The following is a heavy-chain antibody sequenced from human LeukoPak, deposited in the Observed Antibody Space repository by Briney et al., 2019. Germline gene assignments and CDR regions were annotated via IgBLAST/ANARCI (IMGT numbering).Heavy chain of an antibody. V-gene: IGHV1-2*02. CDR1: GYTFTSYA. CDR3: ARDRDHSLDY. Sequence: ASVKVSCKASGYTFTSYAMNWVRQAPGQGLEWMGWINPNSGGTNYAQKFQGRVTMTRDTSISTAYMELSRLRSDDTAVYYCARDRDHSLDYWGQGTLVTVSS. CDR2: INPNSGGT. D-gene: IGHD3-10*01. J-gene: IGHJ4*02.